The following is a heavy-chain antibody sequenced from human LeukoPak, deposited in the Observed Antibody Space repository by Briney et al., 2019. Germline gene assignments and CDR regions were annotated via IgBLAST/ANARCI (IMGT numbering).Heavy chain of an antibody. CDR2: IYTSGST. D-gene: IGHD6-19*01. J-gene: IGHJ5*02. V-gene: IGHV4-4*07. CDR1: GGSISSYY. CDR3: ARGPASSGWYVVWFDP. Sequence: SETLSLTCTVSGGSISSYYWSWIRQPAGKGREWIGRIYTSGSTNYNPSLKSRVTMSVDTSKNQFSLKLSSVTAADTAVYYCARGPASSGWYVVWFDPWGQGTLVTVSS.